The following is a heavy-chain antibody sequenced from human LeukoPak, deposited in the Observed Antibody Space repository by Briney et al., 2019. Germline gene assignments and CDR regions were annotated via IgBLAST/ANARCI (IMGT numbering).Heavy chain of an antibody. Sequence: GGSLRLSCAASGFTFSNYWMSWVRQAAGKGLEWVANINPDGGTEYYVGSGKGRFTISRDNAKSSLYLEMNSLRDEDTAVYYCARGDSSTGWWFDPWGQGTRVTVSS. CDR2: INPDGGTE. J-gene: IGHJ5*02. D-gene: IGHD6-13*01. V-gene: IGHV3-7*01. CDR3: ARGDSSTGWWFDP. CDR1: GFTFSNYW.